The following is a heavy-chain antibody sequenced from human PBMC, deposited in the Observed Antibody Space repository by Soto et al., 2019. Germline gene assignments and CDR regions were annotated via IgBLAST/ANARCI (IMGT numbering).Heavy chain of an antibody. J-gene: IGHJ4*02. CDR2: IPNNGSP. V-gene: IGHV4-61*01. CDR3: ARIGWGGDS. D-gene: IGHD7-27*01. Sequence: QVQLQESGPGRVKPSETLTLTCSVSGGSVRTGSYHWSWIRQPPGKGLEGIGLIPNNGSPVYNPSVNSRVVVSIDRSKNQFSLKVNSVTAADTAVYFCARIGWGGDSWGQGTLVTVSS. CDR1: GGSVRTGSYH.